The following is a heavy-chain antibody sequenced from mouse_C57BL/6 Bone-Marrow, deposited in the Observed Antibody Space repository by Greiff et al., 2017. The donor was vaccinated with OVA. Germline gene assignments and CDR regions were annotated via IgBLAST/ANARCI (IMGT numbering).Heavy chain of an antibody. Sequence: VQLQESGPELVKPGASVKLSCKASGYTFTSYWMQWVKQRPGQGLEWIGEIDPSDSYTNYNQKFKGKATLTVDTSSSTAYMQLSSLTSEDSAVYYCARPVGDYWGQGTTLTVSS. J-gene: IGHJ2*01. V-gene: IGHV1-50*01. D-gene: IGHD1-1*02. CDR2: IDPSDSYT. CDR3: ARPVGDY. CDR1: GYTFTSYW.